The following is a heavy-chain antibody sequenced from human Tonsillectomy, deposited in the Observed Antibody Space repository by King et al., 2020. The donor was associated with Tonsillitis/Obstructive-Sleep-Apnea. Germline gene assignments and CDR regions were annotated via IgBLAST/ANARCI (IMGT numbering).Heavy chain of an antibody. V-gene: IGHV4-59*08. D-gene: IGHD4-17*01. J-gene: IGHJ3*02. Sequence: QLQESGPGLVKPSETLSLTCNVSAGYISSHYWSWIRQPPGKGLEWIGNLYYRGSTNYSPSLKSRVTMSVDTSKNQFSLKLSSVTAADTAVYYCARHGYGDYGDAFDIWGQGTKVTVSS. CDR1: AGYISSHY. CDR3: ARHGYGDYGDAFDI. CDR2: LYYRGST.